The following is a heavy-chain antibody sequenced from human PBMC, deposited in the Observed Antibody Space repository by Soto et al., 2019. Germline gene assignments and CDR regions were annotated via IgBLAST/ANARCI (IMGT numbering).Heavy chain of an antibody. CDR2: IYWDDDK. D-gene: IGHD6-6*01. V-gene: IGHV2-5*02. CDR3: AHNEYRGWFDP. Sequence: SGPTLGNATRTLTLTCTFSGFSLSSNGVSVGWIRQPPGKALEWLALIYWDDDKRYSPSLKSRLTITKDTSKNQVVLTMTNMDPVDTATYYCAHNEYRGWFDPWGQGTLVTVSS. J-gene: IGHJ5*02. CDR1: GFSLSSNGVS.